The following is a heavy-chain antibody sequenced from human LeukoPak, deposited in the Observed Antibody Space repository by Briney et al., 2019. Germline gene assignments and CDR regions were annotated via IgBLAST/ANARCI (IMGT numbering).Heavy chain of an antibody. J-gene: IGHJ4*02. Sequence: SETLSLTCTVSGGSISTSTYSWGWLRQPPGKGLEWIGNIYYSVTTYYNPSLKSRVTISVDTSKNQFSLKLSSVTAADTAVFYCARVGYGDYPFDYWGQGTLVTVSS. CDR1: GGSISTSTYS. V-gene: IGHV4-39*01. D-gene: IGHD4-17*01. CDR3: ARVGYGDYPFDY. CDR2: IYYSVTT.